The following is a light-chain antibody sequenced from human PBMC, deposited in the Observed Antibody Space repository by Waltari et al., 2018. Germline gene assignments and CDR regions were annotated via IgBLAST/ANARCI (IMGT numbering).Light chain of an antibody. CDR2: WAS. CDR1: QSVLYSSNNKNY. V-gene: IGKV4-1*01. J-gene: IGKJ1*01. CDR3: QQYYAAPWT. Sequence: DIVMTQSPDSLAVSLGERATINCKSSQSVLYSSNNKNYLSWFQQKPGQPPKLLFYWASTRESGVPDRFSGSGSGTDFTLTISSLQAGDVAVYYCQQYYAAPWTFGQGTMVEIK.